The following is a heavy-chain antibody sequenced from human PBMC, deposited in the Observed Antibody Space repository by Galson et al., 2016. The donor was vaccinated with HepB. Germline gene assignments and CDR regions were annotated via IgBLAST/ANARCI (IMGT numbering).Heavy chain of an antibody. CDR1: GDSVSSNSAG. CDR3: ARSYLLGRGFGW. Sequence: AISGDSVSSNSAGWNWIRQSPSRGLEWLGRTFYRSNWQNDYAESVKSRITINPDTSKNQFSLRLNSVTPEDTAVYYCARSYLLGRGFGWWGQGTLVTVSS. CDR2: TFYRSNWQN. V-gene: IGHV6-1*01. D-gene: IGHD7-27*01. J-gene: IGHJ1*01.